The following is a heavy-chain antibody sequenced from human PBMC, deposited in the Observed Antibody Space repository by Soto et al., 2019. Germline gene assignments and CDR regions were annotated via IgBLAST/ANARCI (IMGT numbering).Heavy chain of an antibody. CDR2: INPSGGST. Sequence: QVQLVQSGAEVKKPGASVKVSCKTSGYTFTNYYMHWVRQAPGQGLEWMGIINPSGGSTSYPQKFQGRVTMTRETSTRTVYMELSRLQSEDTAVYYCARDGCSSSICSGGGNWFDPWGQGTLVTVSS. J-gene: IGHJ5*02. CDR1: GYTFTNYY. D-gene: IGHD2-2*01. V-gene: IGHV1-46*01. CDR3: ARDGCSSSICSGGGNWFDP.